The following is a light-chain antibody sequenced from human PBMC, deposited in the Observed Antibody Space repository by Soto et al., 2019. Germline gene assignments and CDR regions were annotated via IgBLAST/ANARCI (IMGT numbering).Light chain of an antibody. CDR2: DAS. J-gene: IGKJ3*01. Sequence: DIQMTQSPSTLSASVGDRVTITCRASQSISSWLAWYQQKPGKAPKLLIYDASSLESGVPSRFSGSGSGTEFTLTISSLQPDDFATYYCQQYNRSTFGPGTKVDIK. V-gene: IGKV1-5*01. CDR1: QSISSW. CDR3: QQYNRST.